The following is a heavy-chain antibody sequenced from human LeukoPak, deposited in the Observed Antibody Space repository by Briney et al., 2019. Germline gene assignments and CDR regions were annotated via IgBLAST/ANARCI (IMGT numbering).Heavy chain of an antibody. Sequence: GGSLRLSCATSGFTFSSYWMSWVRRAPGKGLEWVANIKQDGSQIFYVDSVKGRFTISRDTAKNSLSPQMNSLRAEDTAVYYCAREYCSGTSCYGYFDYWGQGTLVTVSS. J-gene: IGHJ4*02. V-gene: IGHV3-7*01. CDR2: IKQDGSQI. CDR1: GFTFSSYW. D-gene: IGHD2-2*01. CDR3: AREYCSGTSCYGYFDY.